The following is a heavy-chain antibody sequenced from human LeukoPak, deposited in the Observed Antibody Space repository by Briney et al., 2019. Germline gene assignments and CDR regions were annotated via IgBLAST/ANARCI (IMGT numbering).Heavy chain of an antibody. Sequence: GGSLRLSCAASGFTFSSYAMSWVRQAPGKGLEWVSAISGSGGSTCYADSVKGRFTISRDNSKNTLYLQMNSLRAEDTAVYYCAKDPEDYGDSWFDPWGQGTLVTVSS. V-gene: IGHV3-23*01. J-gene: IGHJ5*02. CDR1: GFTFSSYA. CDR3: AKDPEDYGDSWFDP. CDR2: ISGSGGST. D-gene: IGHD4-17*01.